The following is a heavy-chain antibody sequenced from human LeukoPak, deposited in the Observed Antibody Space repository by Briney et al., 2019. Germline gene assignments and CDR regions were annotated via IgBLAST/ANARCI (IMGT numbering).Heavy chain of an antibody. D-gene: IGHD3-3*01. Sequence: PSETLSLTCTVSGGSISSGSYYWTWIRRPPGKGLEWIGYIYYSESTNYNPSLKSRITISLDTSKNQFSLKLSSVTAADTAVYYCARAILSGYPDSWGQGTLVIVFS. J-gene: IGHJ4*02. CDR1: GGSISSGSYY. V-gene: IGHV4-61*01. CDR3: ARAILSGYPDS. CDR2: IYYSEST.